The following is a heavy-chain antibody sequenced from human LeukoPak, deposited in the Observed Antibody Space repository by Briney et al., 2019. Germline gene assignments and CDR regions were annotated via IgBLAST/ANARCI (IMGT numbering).Heavy chain of an antibody. J-gene: IGHJ4*02. CDR1: GGSINSYY. CDR3: ARGAGSSGYYY. D-gene: IGHD3-22*01. Sequence: SETLSLTCTVSGGSINSYYWSWIRQPPGKGLEWIGYIYTSGSTNYNPSLKSRVTISVDTSKNQFSLKLSSVTAADTAVYYCARGAGSSGYYYWGQGTLVTVSS. V-gene: IGHV4-4*09. CDR2: IYTSGST.